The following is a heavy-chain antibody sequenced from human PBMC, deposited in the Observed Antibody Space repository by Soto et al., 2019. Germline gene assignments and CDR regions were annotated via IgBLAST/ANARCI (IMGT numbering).Heavy chain of an antibody. J-gene: IGHJ6*02. V-gene: IGHV5-51*01. Sequence: GESLKISCKASGYSFPNYWIGWVRQMPGKGPEWMGSIYPRLSDTRYSPSFQGQVTISVDKSINTAYLQWSSLKASDTAMYYCARQMVGATAYYGMDVWGQGTTVTVSS. CDR3: ARQMVGATAYYGMDV. CDR1: GYSFPNYW. CDR2: IYPRLSDT. D-gene: IGHD1-26*01.